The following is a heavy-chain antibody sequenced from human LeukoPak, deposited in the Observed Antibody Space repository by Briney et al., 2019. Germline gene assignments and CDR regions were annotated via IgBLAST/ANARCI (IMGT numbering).Heavy chain of an antibody. V-gene: IGHV3-48*02. J-gene: IGHJ6*02. Sequence: PGGSLRLSCAASGFTFSGYSMNWVRQAPGKGLEWLSYISSSNAIHYADSVKGRFTISRDRTKNSLYLQMNDLRDEDTAVYFCARDQDRSTESYGMDVWGQGTTVTVSS. CDR1: GFTFSGYS. CDR2: ISSSNAI. D-gene: IGHD2/OR15-2a*01. CDR3: ARDQDRSTESYGMDV.